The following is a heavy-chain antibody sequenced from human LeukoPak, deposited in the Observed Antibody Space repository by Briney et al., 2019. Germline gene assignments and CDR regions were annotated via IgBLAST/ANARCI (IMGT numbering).Heavy chain of an antibody. CDR2: IYYSGST. V-gene: IGHV4-59*01. Sequence: SETLSLTCTVSGGSISSYYWSWIRQPPGKGLEWIGYIYYSGSTNYNPSLKSRVTISVDTSKNQFSLKLSSVTAADTAVYYCARWEAGYDALDIWGQGTMVTVSS. D-gene: IGHD1-26*01. CDR1: GGSISSYY. CDR3: ARWEAGYDALDI. J-gene: IGHJ3*02.